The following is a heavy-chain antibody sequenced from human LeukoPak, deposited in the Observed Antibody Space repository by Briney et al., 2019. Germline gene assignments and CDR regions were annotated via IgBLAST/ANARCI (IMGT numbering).Heavy chain of an antibody. D-gene: IGHD3-10*01. CDR3: AKDFGAGSYSYYNAFDV. CDR2: ISWDSVSI. Sequence: SLRLSCAASGFTFSSYSMNWVRQAPGKGLEWVAGISWDSVSIVYADSVKGRFTISRDNAKNSLYLQMSSLRPEDTALYYCAKDFGAGSYSYYNAFDVWGQGTMVTVSS. CDR1: GFTFSSYS. V-gene: IGHV3-9*01. J-gene: IGHJ3*01.